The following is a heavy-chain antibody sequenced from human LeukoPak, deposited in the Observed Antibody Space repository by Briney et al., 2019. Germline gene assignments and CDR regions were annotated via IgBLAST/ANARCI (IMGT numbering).Heavy chain of an antibody. CDR3: STPLRSFGYDFDY. V-gene: IGHV3-15*01. CDR2: IKSKTDGGTT. D-gene: IGHD3-22*01. Sequence: GGSLRLSCAASGFTFNNAWMNWVRQAPGKGLEWVGRIKSKTDGGTTDYAAPVKGRFTISRDESKNTLYLQMNSLKTEDTAVYYCSTPLRSFGYDFDYWGQGTLVTVSS. J-gene: IGHJ4*02. CDR1: GFTFNNAW.